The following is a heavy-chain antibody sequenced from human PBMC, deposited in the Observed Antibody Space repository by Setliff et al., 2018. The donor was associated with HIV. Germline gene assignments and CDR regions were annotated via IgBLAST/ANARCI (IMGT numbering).Heavy chain of an antibody. CDR3: ARVFYYDSESFSLDY. CDR1: GGTFSSYA. CDR2: IIPIFGTA. V-gene: IGHV1-69*06. Sequence: SVKVSCKASGGTFSSYAISWVRQAPGQGLEWMGRIIPIFGTANYAQKFQGRVTITADKSTSTAYMELSSLRSEDTAVYYCARVFYYDSESFSLDYWGQGMLVTVSS. J-gene: IGHJ4*02. D-gene: IGHD3-10*01.